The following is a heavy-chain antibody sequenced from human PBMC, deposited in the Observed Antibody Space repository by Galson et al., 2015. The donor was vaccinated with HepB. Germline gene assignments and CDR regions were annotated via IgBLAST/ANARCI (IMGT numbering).Heavy chain of an antibody. Sequence: SLRLSCAASGFTFDDYAIHWVRHAPGRGLEWVSGISWNSDSIGYADSVKGRFTISRDNAKNSLYLQMNSLRPEDTALYYCAKVYTSSWYYYGMDVWGQGTTVTVSS. CDR1: GFTFDDYA. CDR2: ISWNSDSI. CDR3: AKVYTSSWYYYGMDV. V-gene: IGHV3-9*01. J-gene: IGHJ6*02. D-gene: IGHD6-13*01.